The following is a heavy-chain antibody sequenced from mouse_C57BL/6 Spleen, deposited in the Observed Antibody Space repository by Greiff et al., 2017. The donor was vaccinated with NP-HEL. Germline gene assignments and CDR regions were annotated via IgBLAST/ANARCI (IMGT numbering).Heavy chain of an antibody. J-gene: IGHJ1*03. CDR1: GYTFTSYW. Sequence: QVQLQQPGAELVKPGASVKLSCKASGYTFTSYWMHWVKQRPGQGLEWIGMIHPNSGSTNYNEKFKSKATLTVDKSSSTAYMQLSSLTSEDSAVYYCARGATVVPRWYFDVWGTGTTVTVSS. D-gene: IGHD1-1*01. V-gene: IGHV1-64*01. CDR3: ARGATVVPRWYFDV. CDR2: IHPNSGST.